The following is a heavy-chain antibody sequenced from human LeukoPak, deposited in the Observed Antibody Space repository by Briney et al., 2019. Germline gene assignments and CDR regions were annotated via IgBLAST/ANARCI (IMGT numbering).Heavy chain of an antibody. V-gene: IGHV3-73*01. CDR1: GFTFSGSA. Sequence: GGSLRLSCGASGFTFSGSAMHWVRQASGKGLEWVGRIRSKANNYATAYAASVTGRFTISRDDSKNTAYLQMNSLRAEDTAVYYCARGAQSGGYSGPFDIWGQGTMVTVSS. CDR3: ARGAQSGGYSGPFDI. CDR2: IRSKANNYAT. D-gene: IGHD1-26*01. J-gene: IGHJ3*02.